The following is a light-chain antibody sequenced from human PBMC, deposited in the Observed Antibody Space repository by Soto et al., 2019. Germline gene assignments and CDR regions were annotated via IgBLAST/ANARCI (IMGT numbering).Light chain of an antibody. CDR3: MQALQTPAT. CDR2: LGS. Sequence: DIVMTQSPLSLPVTPGEPASISCRSSQSLLHSNGYNYLDWYLQKPGQSPQLLIYLGSNRASGVLDRFSGSGSGTDLTLKLSRVEAEDVGVYYCMQALQTPATFGQGTKVEI. CDR1: QSLLHSNGYNY. V-gene: IGKV2-28*01. J-gene: IGKJ1*01.